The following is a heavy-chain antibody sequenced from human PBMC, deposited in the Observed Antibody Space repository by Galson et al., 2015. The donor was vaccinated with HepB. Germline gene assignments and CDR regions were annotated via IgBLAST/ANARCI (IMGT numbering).Heavy chain of an antibody. D-gene: IGHD3-22*01. V-gene: IGHV1-69*13. CDR2: IIPIFGTA. CDR1: GGTFSSYA. CDR3: ARGGHYYDSSGYYLYYFDY. J-gene: IGHJ4*02. Sequence: SVKVSCKASGGTFSSYAISWVRQAPGQGLEWMGGIIPIFGTANYAQKFQGRVTITADESTSTAHMELSSLRSEDTAVYYCARGGHYYDSSGYYLYYFDYWGQGTLVTVSS.